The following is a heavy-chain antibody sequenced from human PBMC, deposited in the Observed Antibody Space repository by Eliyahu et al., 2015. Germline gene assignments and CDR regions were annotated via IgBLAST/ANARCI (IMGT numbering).Heavy chain of an antibody. J-gene: IGHJ4*02. CDR3: AHRRSGRAWNHGDFDY. CDR2: IYWDDDN. D-gene: IGHD1-1*01. CDR1: GFSLDTSGVG. Sequence: QITLKESGPTLVKPTQTLTLTCTFSGFSLDTSGVGVGWLRQSPGRALEWLAIIYWDDDNRYNPSLKSRLSATKDTSKNQGVLTITNMDPVDTATYYCAHRRSGRAWNHGDFDYWGQGILVNVSS. V-gene: IGHV2-5*02.